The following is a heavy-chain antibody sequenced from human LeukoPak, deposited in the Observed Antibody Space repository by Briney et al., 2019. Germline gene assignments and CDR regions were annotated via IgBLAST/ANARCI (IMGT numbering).Heavy chain of an antibody. J-gene: IGHJ6*03. CDR2: IYYSGST. CDR1: GGSISSYY. CDR3: ARSSSWGYYYYMDV. D-gene: IGHD6-13*01. Sequence: SETLSLTCTVSGGSISSYYWSWIRQPPGKGLEWIGYIYYSGSTNYNPSLESRVTISVDTSKNQFSLKLSSVTAADTAVYYCARSSSWGYYYYMDVWGKGTTVTVSS. V-gene: IGHV4-59*01.